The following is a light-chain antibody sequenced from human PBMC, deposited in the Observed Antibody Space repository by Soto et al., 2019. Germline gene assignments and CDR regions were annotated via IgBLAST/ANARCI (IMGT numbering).Light chain of an antibody. CDR3: SSYTSTTTRV. CDR1: SSDVGGYNY. J-gene: IGLJ1*01. Sequence: LTQPASVSGSPGQSITISCTGTSSDVGGYNYVSWYQQHPGKGPKLMIYEVSNRPSGVSNRFSGSKSGNTATLTISGLQAEDEADYYCSSYTSTTTRVFGTGTKVTVL. CDR2: EVS. V-gene: IGLV2-14*03.